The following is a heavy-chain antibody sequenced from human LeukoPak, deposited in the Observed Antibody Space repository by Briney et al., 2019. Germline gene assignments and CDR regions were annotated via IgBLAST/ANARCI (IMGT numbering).Heavy chain of an antibody. D-gene: IGHD2-15*01. V-gene: IGHV4-59*01. CDR3: ARAEVGGYFDY. J-gene: IGHJ4*02. Sequence: SETLSLTCTVSGGSISSYYWSWIRQPPGKGLEWIGYIYYSGSTNYNPSLKSRVTISVDTSKNQFSLKRSSVTAADTAVYYCARAEVGGYFDYWGQGTLVTVSS. CDR2: IYYSGST. CDR1: GGSISSYY.